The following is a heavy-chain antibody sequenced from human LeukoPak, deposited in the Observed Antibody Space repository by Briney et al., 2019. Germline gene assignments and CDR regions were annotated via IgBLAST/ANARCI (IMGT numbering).Heavy chain of an antibody. CDR3: AKDERSTVTTYSSHNWFDP. CDR2: IRYDGSNK. Sequence: PGGSLRLSCAASGFTFSSYGMHGVRQAPGKGLEWVAFIRYDGSNKYYADSVKGRFTISRDNSKNTLYLQMNSLRAEDTAVYYCAKDERSTVTTYSSHNWFDPWGQGTLVTVSS. CDR1: GFTFSSYG. V-gene: IGHV3-30*02. J-gene: IGHJ5*02. D-gene: IGHD4-11*01.